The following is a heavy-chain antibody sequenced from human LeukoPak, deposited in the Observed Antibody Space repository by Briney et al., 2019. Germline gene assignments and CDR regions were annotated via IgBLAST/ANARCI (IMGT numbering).Heavy chain of an antibody. CDR3: AREYYFSHIDG. Sequence: GGSLRLSCAASGFTFISYWMSWVRQAPGKGLEWVANIKQDGSEKYYVDSVKGRFTISRDNAKNSMYLQMNSLRAEDTAVYYCAREYYFSHIDGWGKGTTVTVSS. V-gene: IGHV3-7*01. D-gene: IGHD3-10*01. J-gene: IGHJ6*03. CDR2: IKQDGSEK. CDR1: GFTFISYW.